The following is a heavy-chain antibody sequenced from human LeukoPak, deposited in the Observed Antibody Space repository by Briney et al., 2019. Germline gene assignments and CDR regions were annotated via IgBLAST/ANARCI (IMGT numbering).Heavy chain of an antibody. CDR3: ARASGRLKDDY. CDR2: ISAYNGNT. D-gene: IGHD1-1*01. V-gene: IGHV1-18*01. Sequence: ASVKVSCKASGYTFTSYGISWVRQAPGQGLEWMGWISAYNGNTNYAQKLQGRVTMTTDTSTSTASMELRSLRSDDTAVYYCARASGRLKDDYWGQGTLVTVSS. CDR1: GYTFTSYG. J-gene: IGHJ4*02.